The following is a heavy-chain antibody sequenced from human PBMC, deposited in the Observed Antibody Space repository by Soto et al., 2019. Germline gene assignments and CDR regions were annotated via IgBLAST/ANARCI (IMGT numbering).Heavy chain of an antibody. Sequence: SVKIYCRASGGTLSSYAISWVRQAPGQGLEWMGGIIPIFGTANYAQKFQGRVTITADESTSTAYMELSSLRSEDTAVYYCASGLAYSSSWPYYYYYGMDVWGQGTTVTVSS. D-gene: IGHD6-13*01. CDR1: GGTLSSYA. J-gene: IGHJ6*02. CDR3: ASGLAYSSSWPYYYYYGMDV. CDR2: IIPIFGTA. V-gene: IGHV1-69*13.